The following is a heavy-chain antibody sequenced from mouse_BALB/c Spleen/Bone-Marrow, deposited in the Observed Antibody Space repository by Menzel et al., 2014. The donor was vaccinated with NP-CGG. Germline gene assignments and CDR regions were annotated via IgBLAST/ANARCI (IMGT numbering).Heavy chain of an antibody. J-gene: IGHJ4*01. Sequence: VQLQQSGPGLVAPSQSLSITCTVSGFSLTSYGVNWVRQPPGKGLEWLGMIWGDGSTDYNSALKSRLSISKDNSKSQVFLKMNSLQTDDTARYCCARDGYDAMDYWGQGTSVTVSS. CDR1: GFSLTSYG. V-gene: IGHV2-6-7*01. CDR2: IWGDGST. CDR3: ARDGYDAMDY.